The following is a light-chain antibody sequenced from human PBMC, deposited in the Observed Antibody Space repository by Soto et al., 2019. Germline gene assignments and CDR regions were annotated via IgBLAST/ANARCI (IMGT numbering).Light chain of an antibody. CDR1: QRISNW. Sequence: DIQMTQSPSTLSASVGDTVTITCRASQRISNWLAWYQQKPGQAPKLLIHKASTLESGVPSRFSGSGSETEFTLTSSSLQPDDFAPFYCQQYDRFPYTFGQGTKLDIK. CDR2: KAS. V-gene: IGKV1-5*03. J-gene: IGKJ2*01. CDR3: QQYDRFPYT.